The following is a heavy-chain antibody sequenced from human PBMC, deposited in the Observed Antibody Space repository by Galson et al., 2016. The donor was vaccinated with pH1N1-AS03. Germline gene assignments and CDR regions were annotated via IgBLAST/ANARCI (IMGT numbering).Heavy chain of an antibody. CDR2: INSDGSII. CDR3: ANRGDTLGFFES. V-gene: IGHV3-74*03. CDR1: GFTFSGFW. D-gene: IGHD4-17*01. J-gene: IGHJ4*02. Sequence: SLRLSCAVSGFTFSGFWMHWVRQDAGRGLVWVSRINSDGSIITYADSVKGRFTISRDNSKNTVNLHMNSLRVEDTAVYYCANRGDTLGFFESWGQGTLVTVSS.